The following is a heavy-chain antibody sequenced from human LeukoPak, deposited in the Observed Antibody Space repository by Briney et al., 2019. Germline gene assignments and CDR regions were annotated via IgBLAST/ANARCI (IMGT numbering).Heavy chain of an antibody. CDR1: GGSISSSYYY. CDR3: VRDKELHFDY. Sequence: SETLSLTCTVSGGSISSSYYYWGWIRQPPGKGLEWIGSIYHSGSSSYYNPSLESRVTVSVDTSKNQFSLKLTSVTAADTAVYYCVRDKELHFDYWGQGSLVTVSS. D-gene: IGHD1-26*01. V-gene: IGHV4-39*07. J-gene: IGHJ4*02. CDR2: IYHSGSSS.